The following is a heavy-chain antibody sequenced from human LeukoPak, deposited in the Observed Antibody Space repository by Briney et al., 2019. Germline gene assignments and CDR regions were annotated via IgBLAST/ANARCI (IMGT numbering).Heavy chain of an antibody. Sequence: GGSLRLSCAASGFTFDDYAMHWVRQAPGKGLEWVSGISWNSGSIDYADSVKGRFTISRDSARNSLYLQMNSLRTEDTALYYCAKDPAPYGNSGQFDYWGQGTLVAVSS. V-gene: IGHV3-9*01. CDR1: GFTFDDYA. D-gene: IGHD3-22*01. CDR3: AKDPAPYGNSGQFDY. J-gene: IGHJ4*02. CDR2: ISWNSGSI.